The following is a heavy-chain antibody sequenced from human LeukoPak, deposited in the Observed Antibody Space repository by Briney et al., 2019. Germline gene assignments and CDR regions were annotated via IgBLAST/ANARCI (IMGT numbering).Heavy chain of an antibody. V-gene: IGHV3-23*01. J-gene: IGHJ4*02. CDR3: AKDRYSSGWRAFDY. CDR1: GFTFSSYA. Sequence: GGSLRLSCAASGFTFSSYAMSWVRQAPGKGLEWVSAISGSGGSTSYAASVKGRFTISRGNSKNTLYLQMNSLRAEDTAVYYCAKDRYSSGWRAFDYWGQGTLVTVSS. CDR2: ISGSGGST. D-gene: IGHD6-19*01.